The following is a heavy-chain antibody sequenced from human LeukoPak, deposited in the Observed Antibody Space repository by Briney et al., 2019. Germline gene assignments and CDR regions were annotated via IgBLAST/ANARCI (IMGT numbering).Heavy chain of an antibody. CDR1: GGSISSYY. V-gene: IGHV4-59*01. Sequence: KASETLSLTCTVSGGSISSYYRSWIRQPPGKGLEWIGYIYYSGSTNYNPSLKSRVTISVDTSKNQFSLKLSSVTAADTAVYYCARQKYSSGWSPVMWFDPWGQGTLVTVSS. CDR3: ARQKYSSGWSPVMWFDP. J-gene: IGHJ5*02. D-gene: IGHD6-19*01. CDR2: IYYSGST.